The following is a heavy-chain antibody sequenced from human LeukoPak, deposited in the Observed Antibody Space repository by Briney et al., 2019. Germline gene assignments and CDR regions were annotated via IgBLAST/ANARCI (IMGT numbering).Heavy chain of an antibody. CDR1: GASITSYY. J-gene: IGHJ4*02. Sequence: SETLSLTCAVSGASITSYYWSWIRQPPWKGLEWIGYIYYSGSTNYNPSLKSRVTMSVDTSKNEFSLKLSSVTTADTAVYYCATRRIAVAAPFDYWGQGTLVTVSS. CDR3: ATRRIAVAAPFDY. CDR2: IYYSGST. D-gene: IGHD6-19*01. V-gene: IGHV4-59*01.